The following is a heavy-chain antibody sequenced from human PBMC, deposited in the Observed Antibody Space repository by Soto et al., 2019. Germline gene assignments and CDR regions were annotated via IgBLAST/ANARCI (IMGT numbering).Heavy chain of an antibody. D-gene: IGHD3-3*01. CDR2: SSNRDRST. CDR1: GFIFSDYY. J-gene: IGHJ6*02. V-gene: IGHV3-11*01. Sequence: QVQLVESGGGLVKAGGSLRLSCAASGFIFSDYYMTWIRQAPGKGLEWLSCSSNRDRSTYYADSVKDRFVVSKDNAKNSVYLQMNSLRAEDTAVYFCARAWKIEKFGVISMSKGLDVWGQGTTVTVSS. CDR3: ARAWKIEKFGVISMSKGLDV.